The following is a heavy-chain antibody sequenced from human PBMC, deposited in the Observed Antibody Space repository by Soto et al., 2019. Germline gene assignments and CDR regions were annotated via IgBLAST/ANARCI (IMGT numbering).Heavy chain of an antibody. CDR3: ARGGRRYSSSTDAFDI. V-gene: IGHV1-69*12. D-gene: IGHD6-6*01. CDR1: GGTFSSYA. J-gene: IGHJ3*02. Sequence: QVQLVQSGAEVKKPGSSVKVSCKASGGTFSSYAISWVRQAPGQGLEWMGGIIPIFGTANYAQKFQGRVTITADESTSTAYMALSGLRSEDTAVYYCARGGRRYSSSTDAFDIWGQGTMVTVSS. CDR2: IIPIFGTA.